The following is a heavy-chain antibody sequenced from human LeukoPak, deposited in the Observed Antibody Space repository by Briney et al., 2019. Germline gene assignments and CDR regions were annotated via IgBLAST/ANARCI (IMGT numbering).Heavy chain of an antibody. CDR3: ARAGWIITSGIDY. V-gene: IGHV4-38-2*01. Sequence: SETLSLTCGVTGYSHSRGYYWAWIRQPPGKGLEWIGTIYHTGSTYYTPSLGSRVTISVDTSKNEFSLNLNSVTAADTAVYYCARAGWIITSGIDYWGQGALITVSS. CDR2: IYHTGST. D-gene: IGHD3-10*01. CDR1: GYSHSRGYY. J-gene: IGHJ4*02.